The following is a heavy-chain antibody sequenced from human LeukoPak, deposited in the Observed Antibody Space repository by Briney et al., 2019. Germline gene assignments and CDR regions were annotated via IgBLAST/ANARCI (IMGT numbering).Heavy chain of an antibody. CDR3: ARDIRDTAMVTNWFDP. Sequence: PSQTLSLTCTVSGGSINSGSYYWGWIRQPPGKGLEWIGSLYYSGSTYYNPSLKSRVTISVDTSKNQFSLKLSSVTAADTAVYYCARDIRDTAMVTNWFDPWGQGTLVTVSS. J-gene: IGHJ5*02. D-gene: IGHD5-18*01. CDR2: LYYSGST. CDR1: GGSINSGSYY. V-gene: IGHV4-39*07.